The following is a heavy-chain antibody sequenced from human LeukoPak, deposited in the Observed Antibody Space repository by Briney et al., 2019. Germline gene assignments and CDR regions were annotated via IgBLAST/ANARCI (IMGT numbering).Heavy chain of an antibody. J-gene: IGHJ5*02. D-gene: IGHD6-25*01. V-gene: IGHV4-34*01. CDR2: INHSGST. CDR3: ARQRLRRRFDP. CDR1: GGSFSGYY. Sequence: PSETLSLTCAVYGGSFSGYYWSWIRQPPGKGLEWIGEINHSGSTNYNPSLKSRVTISVDTSKNQFSLKLSSVTAADTAVYYCARQRLRRRFDPWGQGILVTVSS.